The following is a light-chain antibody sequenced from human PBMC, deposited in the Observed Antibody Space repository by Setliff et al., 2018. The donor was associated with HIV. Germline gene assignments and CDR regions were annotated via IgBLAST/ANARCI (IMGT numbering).Light chain of an antibody. CDR2: DVS. V-gene: IGLV2-11*01. CDR1: SNDVGAYDY. J-gene: IGLJ1*01. Sequence: QSVLTQPRSVSGSRGQSVILSCTGASNDVGAYDYVSWYQQHPGKTPKLIIYDVSKRPSGVPARFSGFKSGNTASLIIFGLQPEDEADYYCCSYAGSYTFVFGTGNKVTVL. CDR3: CSYAGSYTFV.